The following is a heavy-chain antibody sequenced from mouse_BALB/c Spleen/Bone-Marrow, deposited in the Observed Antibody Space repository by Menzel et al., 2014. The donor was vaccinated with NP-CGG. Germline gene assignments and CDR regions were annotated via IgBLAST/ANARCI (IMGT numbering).Heavy chain of an antibody. J-gene: IGHJ3*01. CDR3: TRVNEYGRAWFAY. D-gene: IGHD5-2*01. V-gene: IGHV1S22*01. Sequence: LQQSGSELVRPGASVKLSCKASVYTFTSYWMHWVKQRPGQGLEWIGNIYPVSGSTNYDEKFKSKATLTVDTSSSTAYMQLSSLTSEDSAVYYCTRVNEYGRAWFAYWGQGTLVTVSA. CDR2: IYPVSGST. CDR1: VYTFTSYW.